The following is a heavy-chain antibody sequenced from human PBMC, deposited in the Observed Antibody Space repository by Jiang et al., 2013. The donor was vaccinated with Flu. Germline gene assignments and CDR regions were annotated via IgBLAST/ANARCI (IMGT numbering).Heavy chain of an antibody. V-gene: IGHV1-46*01. CDR1: GYTFTRYY. Sequence: SGAEVKKPGASVKVSCKASGYTFTRYYMHWVRQAPGQGLEWMGIINPSGGSTSYAQKFQGRVTMTRDTSTSTVYMELSSPRSEDTAVYYCARAVVAAAYGMDVWGQGTTVTVSS. CDR3: ARAVVAAAYGMDV. J-gene: IGHJ6*02. CDR2: INPSGGST. D-gene: IGHD6-13*01.